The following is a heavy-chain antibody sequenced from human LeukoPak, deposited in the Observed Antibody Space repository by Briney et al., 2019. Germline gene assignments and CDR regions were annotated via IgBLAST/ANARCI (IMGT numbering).Heavy chain of an antibody. V-gene: IGHV4-39*02. Sequence: WETLSLTCTVSGVSISSSYSYWGWIRQPPGMGLEWIGSIYYTGNTYYNASLKSQVSISIDTSKNQFSLKLSSVTAADTAVYYCARDPNVRGVNDWFDPWGQGTLVTVSS. CDR1: GVSISSSYSY. J-gene: IGHJ5*02. CDR3: ARDPNVRGVNDWFDP. D-gene: IGHD3-10*01. CDR2: IYYTGNT.